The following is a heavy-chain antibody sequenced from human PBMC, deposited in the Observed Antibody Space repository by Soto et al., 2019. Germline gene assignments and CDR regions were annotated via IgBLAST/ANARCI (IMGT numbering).Heavy chain of an antibody. CDR1: GFTFSSYG. Sequence: GGSLRLSCAASGFTFSSYGMHWVRQAPGKGLEWVAVIWYDGSNKYYADSVKGRFTISRDNSKNTLYLQMNSLRAEDTAVYYGARAPRTYVFDDWGQGTLVTVSS. CDR2: IWYDGSNK. V-gene: IGHV3-33*01. J-gene: IGHJ4*02. D-gene: IGHD3-16*01. CDR3: ARAPRTYVFDD.